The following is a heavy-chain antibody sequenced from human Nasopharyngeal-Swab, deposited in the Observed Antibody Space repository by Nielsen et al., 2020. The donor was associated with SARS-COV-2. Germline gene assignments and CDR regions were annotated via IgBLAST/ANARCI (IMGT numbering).Heavy chain of an antibody. J-gene: IGHJ6*02. Sequence: WIRQPPGKGLEWVAVISYDGSNKYYADSVKGRFTISRDNSKNTLYLQMNSLRAEDTAVYYCARVRLTGCYSAYYYGMDVWGQGTTVTVSS. D-gene: IGHD3-9*01. V-gene: IGHV3-30*03. CDR3: ARVRLTGCYSAYYYGMDV. CDR2: ISYDGSNK.